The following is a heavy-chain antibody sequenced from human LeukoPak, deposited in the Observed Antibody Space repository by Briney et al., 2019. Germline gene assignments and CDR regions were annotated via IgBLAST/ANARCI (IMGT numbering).Heavy chain of an antibody. J-gene: IGHJ4*02. V-gene: IGHV3-30*18. CDR2: ISYDGSNK. Sequence: PGGSLRLSCAASGFTFSSYGMHWVRQAPGKGLEWVAVISYDGSNKYYADSVKGRFTISRDNSKNTLYLQMNSLRAEDTAVYYCAKDRVRYCSGGSCYSGLDYWGQGTLVTVSS. CDR3: AKDRVRYCSGGSCYSGLDY. D-gene: IGHD2-15*01. CDR1: GFTFSSYG.